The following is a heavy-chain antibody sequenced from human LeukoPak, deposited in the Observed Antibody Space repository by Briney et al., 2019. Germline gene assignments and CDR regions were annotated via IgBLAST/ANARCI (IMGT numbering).Heavy chain of an antibody. CDR1: GYIFTSFG. Sequence: ASVEVSCKASGYIFTSFGISWVRQAPGQGLEWMGWISAYNGNTNYAQKLQGRVTMTTDTSTSTAYMQLTSLTSDDTAVYYCARRNSCSGGNCYPPDYWGQGTLVTVSS. D-gene: IGHD2-15*01. CDR2: ISAYNGNT. J-gene: IGHJ4*02. V-gene: IGHV1-18*01. CDR3: ARRNSCSGGNCYPPDY.